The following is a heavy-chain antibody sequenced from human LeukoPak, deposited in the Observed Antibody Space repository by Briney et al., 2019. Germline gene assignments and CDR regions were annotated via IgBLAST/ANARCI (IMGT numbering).Heavy chain of an antibody. Sequence: HAGGSLRLSCAASGFTLRSYWMHWVRQAPGKGLVWVPRINSDGISTTYADSVKGRFTISRDNAKNTLYLQMNSLRAEDTAVYYCARDPDGGGWSTFEYWGQGTLVTVSS. J-gene: IGHJ4*02. CDR3: ARDPDGGGWSTFEY. CDR1: GFTLRSYW. CDR2: INSDGIST. V-gene: IGHV3-74*01. D-gene: IGHD6-19*01.